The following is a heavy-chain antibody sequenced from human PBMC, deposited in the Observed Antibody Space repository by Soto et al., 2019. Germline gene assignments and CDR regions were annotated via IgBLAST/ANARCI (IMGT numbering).Heavy chain of an antibody. V-gene: IGHV4-59*01. CDR2: VDNSGST. Sequence: SETLSLTCTVSGGSISDYYWSWIRQPPGKGLEWIGYVDNSGSTNNNPPLKSRVTISVDTSKNQFSLKLTSVTAADTAVYYCATHSNGWPYYFNYWGQGTLVTVSS. D-gene: IGHD6-19*01. CDR1: GGSISDYY. J-gene: IGHJ4*02. CDR3: ATHSNGWPYYFNY.